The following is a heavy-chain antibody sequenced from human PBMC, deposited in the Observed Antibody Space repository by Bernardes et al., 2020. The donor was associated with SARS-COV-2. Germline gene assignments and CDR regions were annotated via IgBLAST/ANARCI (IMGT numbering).Heavy chain of an antibody. D-gene: IGHD2-15*01. CDR3: ASGTLLYGPYSANEY. V-gene: IGHV1-2*02. J-gene: IGHJ4*01. CDR1: GYTFTDYY. CDR2: INPNNGAT. Sequence: ATVKVSCATSGYTFTDYYMHWVRQAPGQGLEWMGWINPNNGATLSAQKFQDRVTMTRDTSISTAYMELSRLRSDDTAFYYCASGTLLYGPYSANEYWGQGTLIAVSS.